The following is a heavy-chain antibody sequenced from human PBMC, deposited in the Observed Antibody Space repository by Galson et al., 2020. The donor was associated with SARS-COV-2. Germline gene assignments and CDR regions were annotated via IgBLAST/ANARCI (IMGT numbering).Heavy chain of an antibody. Sequence: GGSLRLSCAASGFTFSGSAIHWVRQASGKGLEWVGRVKSKTNSYETAYAASVKGRFTISRDDSRNTAYLQMNSLKTEDTALYYCTIGYCSSTTCYPRFDPWGQGTLVTVSS. CDR1: GFTFSGSA. V-gene: IGHV3-73*01. CDR2: VKSKTNSYET. D-gene: IGHD2-2*01. J-gene: IGHJ5*02. CDR3: TIGYCSSTTCYPRFDP.